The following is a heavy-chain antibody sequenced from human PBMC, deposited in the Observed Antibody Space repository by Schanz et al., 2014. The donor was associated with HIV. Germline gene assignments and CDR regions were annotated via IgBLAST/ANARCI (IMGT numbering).Heavy chain of an antibody. V-gene: IGHV1-69*01. J-gene: IGHJ4*02. CDR1: GGTFSIYA. D-gene: IGHD5-12*01. Sequence: QVQLVQSGAEVKKPGSSVKVSCTASGGTFSIYAISWVRQAPGQGLEWMGGIIPLFQTTNYTQRFHDRVAITADVTTSTVYMDLSSLRSDDTAVYYCARGAAEMATMTPWRYWGQGTLVTVSS. CDR3: ARGAAEMATMTPWRY. CDR2: IIPLFQTT.